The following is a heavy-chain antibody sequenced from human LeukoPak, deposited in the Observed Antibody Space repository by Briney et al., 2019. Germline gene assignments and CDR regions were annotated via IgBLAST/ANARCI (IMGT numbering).Heavy chain of an antibody. CDR2: INPSGGST. CDR3: ARLGRGGWYDLDY. J-gene: IGHJ4*02. D-gene: IGHD6-19*01. CDR1: GYTFTSYG. Sequence: ASVKVSCKASGYTFTSYGISWVRQAPGQGLEWMGIINPSGGSTSYAQKFQGRVTMTRDMSTSTVYMELSSLRSEDTAVYYCARLGRGGWYDLDYWGQGTLVTVSS. V-gene: IGHV1-46*01.